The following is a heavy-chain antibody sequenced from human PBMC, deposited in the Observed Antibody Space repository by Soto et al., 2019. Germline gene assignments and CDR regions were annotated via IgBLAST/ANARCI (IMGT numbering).Heavy chain of an antibody. V-gene: IGHV1-69*13. Sequence: SVKVSCKASGGTFSSYAISWFRQAPGQGLEWMGGIIPIFGTANYAQKFQGRVTITSDESTSTAYMELSSLRSEDTAVYYCARWGSGGRDYGDYQLVYYAMEVWGQGTTVTVSS. CDR3: ARWGSGGRDYGDYQLVYYAMEV. J-gene: IGHJ6*02. CDR1: GGTFSSYA. D-gene: IGHD4-17*01. CDR2: IIPIFGTA.